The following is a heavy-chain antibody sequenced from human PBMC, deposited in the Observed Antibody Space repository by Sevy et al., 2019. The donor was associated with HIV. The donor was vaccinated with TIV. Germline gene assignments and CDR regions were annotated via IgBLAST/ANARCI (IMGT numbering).Heavy chain of an antibody. V-gene: IGHV4-59*08. CDR3: AGENAWGRGYS. J-gene: IGHJ4*02. Sequence: SDTLSLTCTVSVGSITSLYWNWIRQPPGKGLEWIANIYYNGHSNYNPSLKSRVTLSLDTSKNQFSLRLSSVTAADTAMYYCAGENAWGRGYSWGQGTLVTVSS. CDR2: IYYNGHS. D-gene: IGHD1-26*01. CDR1: VGSITSLY.